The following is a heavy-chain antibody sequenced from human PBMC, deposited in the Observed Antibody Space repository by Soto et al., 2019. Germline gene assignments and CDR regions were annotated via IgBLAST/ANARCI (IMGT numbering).Heavy chain of an antibody. V-gene: IGHV4-59*01. CDR1: GGSISSYY. CDR2: IYYSGST. CDR3: ARRYGYSFDY. Sequence: SXTLSLTCAVSGGSISSYYWSWIRQPPGKGLEWIGYIYYSGSTNYNPSLKSRVTISVDTSKNQFSLKLSSVTAADTAVYYCARRYGYSFDYWGQGTLVTVSS. D-gene: IGHD1-1*01. J-gene: IGHJ4*02.